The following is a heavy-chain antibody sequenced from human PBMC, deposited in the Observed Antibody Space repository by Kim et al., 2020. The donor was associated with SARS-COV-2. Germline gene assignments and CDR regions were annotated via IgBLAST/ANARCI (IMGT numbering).Heavy chain of an antibody. CDR2: ISSSSSTI. CDR1: GFTFSSYS. CDR3: ASSPNIVVVIAPYYFDY. J-gene: IGHJ4*02. V-gene: IGHV3-48*02. D-gene: IGHD2-21*01. Sequence: GGSLRLSCAASGFTFSSYSMNWVRQAPGKGLEWVSYISSSSSTIYYADSVKGRFTISRDNAKNSLYLQMNSMRDEDTAGYYCASSPNIVVVIAPYYFDYWGQGTLVTVSS.